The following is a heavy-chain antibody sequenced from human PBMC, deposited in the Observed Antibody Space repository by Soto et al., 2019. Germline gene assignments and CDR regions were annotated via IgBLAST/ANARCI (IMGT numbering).Heavy chain of an antibody. CDR2: MNPYTGET. D-gene: IGHD2-15*01. CDR3: VRQAGGASTPGDDY. Sequence: QVQLVQSGAVVRKPGASVRVSCKASGYTFDAFDIHWVRQATGQGLELMGWMNPYTGETAYTQTFRGRVSMTRDTSVSTAYMELTSLTSEDSAIYFCVRQAGGASTPGDDYWGQGTLVTVSS. J-gene: IGHJ4*02. CDR1: GYTFDAFD. V-gene: IGHV1-8*01.